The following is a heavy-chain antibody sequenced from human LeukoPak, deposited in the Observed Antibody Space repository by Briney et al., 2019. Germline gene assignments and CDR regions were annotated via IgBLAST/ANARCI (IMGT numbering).Heavy chain of an antibody. J-gene: IGHJ4*02. CDR3: ASLYYDSSGYSDY. CDR1: GFTFSSYA. V-gene: IGHV3-30-3*01. D-gene: IGHD3-22*01. CDR2: ISYDGSNK. Sequence: GGSLRLSCAASGFTFSSYAMHWVRQAPGKGLEWVAVISYDGSNKYYADSVKGRFTISRDNSKNTLYLQMNSLRAEDTAVYYCASLYYDSSGYSDYWGQGTLVTVSS.